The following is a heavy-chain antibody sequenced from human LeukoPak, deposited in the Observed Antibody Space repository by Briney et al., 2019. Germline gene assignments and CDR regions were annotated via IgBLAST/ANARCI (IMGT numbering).Heavy chain of an antibody. CDR2: INPNSGDT. J-gene: IGHJ4*02. CDR1: GYTFTGYY. V-gene: IGHV1-2*02. D-gene: IGHD1-26*01. CDR3: ATGAASHYGD. Sequence: ASVKVSCKASGYTFTGYYMHWVRQAPGQGLEWMGWINPNSGDTNYAQKFQGRVTMARDTSINTVYMQLSRLRSDDTAVYYCATGAASHYGDWGQGTLVTVSS.